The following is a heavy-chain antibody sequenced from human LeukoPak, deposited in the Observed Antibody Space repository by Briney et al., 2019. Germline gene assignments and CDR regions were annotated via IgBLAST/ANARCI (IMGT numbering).Heavy chain of an antibody. V-gene: IGHV3-53*01. CDR1: GFTLFSNY. CDR2: NYAGGDT. Sequence: GGSLRLSCAASGFTLFSNYMAWVRQSPGRGLEWVSANYAGGDTYYADAVKGRFTISRDNSKNTLYLQMDSLSVEDTALYFCARGTMDDSFDVWGQGTMVTVSS. J-gene: IGHJ3*01. CDR3: ARGTMDDSFDV.